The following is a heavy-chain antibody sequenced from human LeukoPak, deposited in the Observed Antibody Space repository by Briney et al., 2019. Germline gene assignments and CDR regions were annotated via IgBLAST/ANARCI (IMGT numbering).Heavy chain of an antibody. CDR2: IYYSWST. V-gene: IGHV4-59*08. Sequence: SETLSLTCAVSVGSISGYYWSWIRHPPGKGRECIGYIYYSWSTNYIPSLKSRVTISLDTSKNQLSLNLSSVTAADTAVYYCARLVTGKTNWFDPWGQGTLVTVSS. J-gene: IGHJ5*02. CDR3: ARLVTGKTNWFDP. CDR1: VGSISGYY. D-gene: IGHD1-14*01.